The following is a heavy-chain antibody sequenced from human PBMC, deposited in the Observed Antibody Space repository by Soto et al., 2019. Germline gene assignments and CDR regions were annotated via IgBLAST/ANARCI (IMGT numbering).Heavy chain of an antibody. CDR3: AKKPAAVAQFDS. CDR2: INYTGST. D-gene: IGHD6-13*01. Sequence: QVQLQESGPGLVKPSDTLSLTCAFSNYSISSSNWWGWIRQPPGKGLEWIGYINYTGSTDYNTSLKSRVTMSVDTSKNQFSLKLSSVTAVDTAVYYCAKKPAAVAQFDSWGQGTLVTVSS. J-gene: IGHJ4*02. V-gene: IGHV4-28*01. CDR1: NYSISSSNW.